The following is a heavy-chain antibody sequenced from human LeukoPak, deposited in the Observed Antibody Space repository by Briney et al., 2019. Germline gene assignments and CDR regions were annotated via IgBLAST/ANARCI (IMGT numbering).Heavy chain of an antibody. CDR2: INHSGST. CDR1: GGSFSGYY. CDR3: ARAGIAAAGTLHGMDV. V-gene: IGHV4-34*01. D-gene: IGHD6-13*01. J-gene: IGHJ6*04. Sequence: SETLSLTCAVYGGSFSGYYWSWIRQPPGKGLEWIGEINHSGSTNYNPSLKSRVTISVDTSKNQFSLKLSSVTAADTAVYYCARAGIAAAGTLHGMDVWGKGTTVTASS.